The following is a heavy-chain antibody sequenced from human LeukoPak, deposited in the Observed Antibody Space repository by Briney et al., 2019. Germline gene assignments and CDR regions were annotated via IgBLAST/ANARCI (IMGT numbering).Heavy chain of an antibody. D-gene: IGHD3-10*01. Sequence: ASVKVSCKASGYTFTSYGIIWVRQAPGQGLEWMGWISPYNGKTNYAQKLQGRVTMTTDTSTSTAYMELRSLRSDDTVVYYCARGENLWGLYGSGSQKSLDYWGQGTLVTVSS. CDR2: ISPYNGKT. J-gene: IGHJ4*02. CDR1: GYTFTSYG. V-gene: IGHV1-18*04. CDR3: ARGENLWGLYGSGSQKSLDY.